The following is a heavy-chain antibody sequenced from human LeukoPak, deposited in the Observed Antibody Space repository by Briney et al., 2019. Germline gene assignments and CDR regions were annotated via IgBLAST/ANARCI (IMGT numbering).Heavy chain of an antibody. CDR3: ARDRSAYCGGDFYSWYFDY. CDR1: GFTFSSYA. V-gene: IGHV3-30*04. CDR2: ISYDGSNK. Sequence: GGSLTLSCAASGFTFSSYAMHWVRQAPGKGLEWVAVISYDGSNKYYADSVKGRFTISRDNSKNTLYLQMNSLRAEDTAVYYCARDRSAYCGGDFYSWYFDYWGQGTLVTVSS. D-gene: IGHD2-21*02. J-gene: IGHJ4*02.